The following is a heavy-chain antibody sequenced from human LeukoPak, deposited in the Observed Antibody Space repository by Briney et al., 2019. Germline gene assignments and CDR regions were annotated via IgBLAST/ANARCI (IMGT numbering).Heavy chain of an antibody. Sequence: PGGSLRLSCAASGFTFSSYSMNWVRQAPGKGLEWVAHMNQGGSETTNVDSVKGRFTISRDDAKNLVFLQMNSLRVEDTAVYYCARDGVVGGFDYWGQGILVTVSS. CDR3: ARDGVVGGFDY. J-gene: IGHJ4*02. CDR1: GFTFSSYS. V-gene: IGHV3-7*01. D-gene: IGHD3-10*01. CDR2: MNQGGSET.